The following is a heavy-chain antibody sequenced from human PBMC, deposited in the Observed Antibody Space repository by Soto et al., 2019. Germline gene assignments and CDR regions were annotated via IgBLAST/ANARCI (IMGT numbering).Heavy chain of an antibody. D-gene: IGHD3-22*01. CDR1: GYTFTGYY. CDR2: INPNSGGT. V-gene: IGHV1-2*02. J-gene: IGHJ4*02. Sequence: ASVKVSCKASGYTFTGYYMHWVRQAPGQGLEWMGWINPNSGGTNYAQKFQGRVTMTRDTSISTAYMELSSLRSEDTAVYYCARGYYDTSGYYPIDFWGQGTLVTVSS. CDR3: ARGYYDTSGYYPIDF.